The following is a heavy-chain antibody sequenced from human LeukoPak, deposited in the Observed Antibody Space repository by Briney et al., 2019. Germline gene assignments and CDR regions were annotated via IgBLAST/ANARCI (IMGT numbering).Heavy chain of an antibody. CDR3: ARGYRGPMGY. CDR2: IYYSGST. Sequence: SETLSLTCTVSGGSISSSSYYWGWLRQPPGKGLEWIGSIYYSGSTYYNPSLKSRVTISVDTSKNQFSLKLSSVTAADTAVYYCARGYRGPMGYWGQGTLVTVSS. J-gene: IGHJ4*02. CDR1: GGSISSSSYY. V-gene: IGHV4-39*07. D-gene: IGHD1-26*01.